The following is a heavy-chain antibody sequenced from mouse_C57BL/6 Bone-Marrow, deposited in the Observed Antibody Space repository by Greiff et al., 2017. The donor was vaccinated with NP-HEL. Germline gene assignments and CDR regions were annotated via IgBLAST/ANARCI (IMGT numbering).Heavy chain of an antibody. J-gene: IGHJ2*01. CDR2: ISDGGSYT. V-gene: IGHV5-4*01. CDR3: ARDRYD. D-gene: IGHD2-3*01. Sequence: EVKVVESGGGLVKPGGSLKLSCAASGFTFSSYAMSWVRQTPEKRLEWVATISDGGSYTYYPDNVKGRFTISRDNAKNNLYLQMSHLKSEDTAMYYCARDRYDWGQGTTLTVSS. CDR1: GFTFSSYA.